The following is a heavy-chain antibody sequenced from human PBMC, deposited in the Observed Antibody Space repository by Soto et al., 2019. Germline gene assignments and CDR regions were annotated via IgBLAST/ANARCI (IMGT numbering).Heavy chain of an antibody. V-gene: IGHV1-18*01. D-gene: IGHD3-10*01. Sequence: ASVKVSCKASGYTFTSYGISWVRQAPGQGLEWMGWISAYNGNTNYAQKLQGRVTMTTDTSTSTAYMELRSLRSDDTAVYYCARDHASYYYGSGSYYTRWGQGTLVTVS. CDR1: GYTFTSYG. CDR2: ISAYNGNT. J-gene: IGHJ4*02. CDR3: ARDHASYYYGSGSYYTR.